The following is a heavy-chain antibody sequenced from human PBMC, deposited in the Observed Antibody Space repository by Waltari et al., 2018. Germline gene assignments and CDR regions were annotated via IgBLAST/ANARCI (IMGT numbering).Heavy chain of an antibody. CDR3: ARDTAMVRRYYFDY. D-gene: IGHD5-18*01. J-gene: IGHJ4*02. V-gene: IGHV4-39*07. CDR2: IYYSGST. Sequence: QLQLQESGPGLVKPSETLSLTCTVSGGSISSSSYYWGWIRQPPGKGLEWIGSIYYSGSTYYNPSLRSRVTISVDTSKNQFSLKLSSVTAADTAVYYCARDTAMVRRYYFDYWGQGTLVTVSS. CDR1: GGSISSSSYY.